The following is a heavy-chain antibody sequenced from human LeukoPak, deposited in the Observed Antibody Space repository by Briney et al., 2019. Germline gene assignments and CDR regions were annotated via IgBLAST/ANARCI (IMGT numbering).Heavy chain of an antibody. D-gene: IGHD5-12*01. V-gene: IGHV3-23*01. CDR3: AREASRGYSGYGLFDY. CDR2: ISGSGGST. J-gene: IGHJ4*02. Sequence: GGSLRLSCAASGFTFSSYAMSWVRQAPGKGLEWVSGISGSGGSTYYADSVKGRFTISRDNSMNPLYLQMNSLRAEDTAVYYCAREASRGYSGYGLFDYWGQGTLVTVSS. CDR1: GFTFSSYA.